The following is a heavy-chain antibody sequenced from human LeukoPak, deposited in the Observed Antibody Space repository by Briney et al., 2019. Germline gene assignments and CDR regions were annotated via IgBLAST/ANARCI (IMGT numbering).Heavy chain of an antibody. V-gene: IGHV3-53*01. Sequence: GGSLRLSCAASGFTIATKYMNWVRQAPGKGLEWVSIIYSGATTYYADSVRGRFTISRDTSKNTVSLQMNSLRAEDTAVYFCAGLGDHYHWNLDLWGRGTLVTVSS. CDR1: GFTIATKY. CDR3: AGLGDHYHWNLDL. J-gene: IGHJ2*01. CDR2: IYSGATT. D-gene: IGHD3-10*01.